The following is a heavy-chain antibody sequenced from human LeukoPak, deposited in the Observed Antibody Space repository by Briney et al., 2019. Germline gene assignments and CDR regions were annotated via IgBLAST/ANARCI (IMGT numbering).Heavy chain of an antibody. Sequence: GGSLRLSCAASGFIFSSFGMHWVRQAPGRWLEWVALILYDEKYYADSVKGRFTISRDNSKNTLYLQMDSLRAEDTAVYYCARYCSGGCYSGVDYWGQGTLVTVPS. CDR1: GFIFSSFG. CDR3: ARYCSGGCYSGVDY. J-gene: IGHJ4*02. CDR2: ILYDEK. V-gene: IGHV3-33*05. D-gene: IGHD2-15*01.